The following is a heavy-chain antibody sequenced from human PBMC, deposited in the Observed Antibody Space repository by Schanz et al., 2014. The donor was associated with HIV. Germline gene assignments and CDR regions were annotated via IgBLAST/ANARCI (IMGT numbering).Heavy chain of an antibody. D-gene: IGHD6-13*01. CDR3: VRGIATTGGDYWHFDL. Sequence: QVQLQQWGAGLLKPSETLSLTCAVYNESFSGYYWSWIRQPPGQGLEWIGYIYYSGSTYYNPSLKSRVTMSVDTSENHFSLKLSSATVADTAVYFCVRGIATTGGDYWHFDLWGRGTLVTVTT. V-gene: IGHV4-34*02. J-gene: IGHJ2*01. CDR1: NESFSGYY. CDR2: IYYSGST.